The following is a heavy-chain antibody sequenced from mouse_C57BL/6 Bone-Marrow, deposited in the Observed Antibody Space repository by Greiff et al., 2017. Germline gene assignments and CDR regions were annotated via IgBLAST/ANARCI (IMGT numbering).Heavy chain of an antibody. V-gene: IGHV1-7*01. CDR3: AIEPLWYFDV. CDR1: GYTFTSYW. Sequence: QVQLQQSGAELAKPGASVKLSCKASGYTFTSYWMHWVKQRPGQGLEWIGYLNPSSGSTKYNQKFKDKATLTADKSSSTAYMQLSSLTYEDSAVYDCAIEPLWYFDVWGTGTTVTVSS. CDR2: LNPSSGST. J-gene: IGHJ1*03.